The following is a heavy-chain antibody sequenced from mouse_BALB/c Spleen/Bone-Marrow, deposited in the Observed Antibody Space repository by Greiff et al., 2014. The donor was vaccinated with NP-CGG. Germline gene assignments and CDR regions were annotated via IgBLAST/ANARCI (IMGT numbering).Heavy chain of an antibody. D-gene: IGHD2-14*01. CDR3: AKGGNYRYDFDY. V-gene: IGHV1-14*01. J-gene: IGHJ2*01. CDR2: INPYNDGT. CDR1: GYTFTSYV. Sequence: VQLKESGPELVKPGASVKMSCKASGYTFTSYVMHWVKQKPGQGLEWIGYINPYNDGTKYNEKFKGMATLTSDRSSSTAYMELSSLTSEDSAVYCCAKGGNYRYDFDYWGQGTTLTVSS.